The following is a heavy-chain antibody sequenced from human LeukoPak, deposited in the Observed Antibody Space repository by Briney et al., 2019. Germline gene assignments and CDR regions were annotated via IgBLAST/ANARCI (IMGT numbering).Heavy chain of an antibody. CDR3: ARETIAVQSLDWFDP. Sequence: GRFTISRDSSKNTLYLQMNSLRAEDTAVYYCARETIAVQSLDWFDPWGQGTLVTVSS. D-gene: IGHD6-19*01. V-gene: IGHV3-30*07. J-gene: IGHJ5*02.